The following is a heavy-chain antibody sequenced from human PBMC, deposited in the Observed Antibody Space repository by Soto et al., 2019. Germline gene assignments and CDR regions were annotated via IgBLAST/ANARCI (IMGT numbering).Heavy chain of an antibody. CDR1: GYTFTSYG. CDR2: ISAYNGNT. CDR3: ARDLYDSSGFNEPRFDY. D-gene: IGHD3-22*01. Sequence: ASVKVSCKASGYTFTSYGISWVRQAPGQGLEWMGWISAYNGNTNYAQKLQGRVTMTTDTSTSTAYMELRSLRSDDTAVYYCARDLYDSSGFNEPRFDYWGQGTLVTVS. J-gene: IGHJ4*02. V-gene: IGHV1-18*01.